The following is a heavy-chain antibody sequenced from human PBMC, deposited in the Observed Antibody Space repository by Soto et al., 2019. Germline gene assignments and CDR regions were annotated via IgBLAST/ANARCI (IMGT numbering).Heavy chain of an antibody. CDR2: IYDTGSA. V-gene: IGHV4-61*01. Sequence: SETLSLTCTVSGGPVSNGNYYWSWLRQAPGKGLEWIGHIYDTGSATYNPSLRSRVTISLDTSKNQFSLKLSSVTTADTAVYYCARERHYDSRGHYFLENWFDPWGQGTLVTVSS. D-gene: IGHD3-22*01. CDR1: GGPVSNGNYY. J-gene: IGHJ5*02. CDR3: ARERHYDSRGHYFLENWFDP.